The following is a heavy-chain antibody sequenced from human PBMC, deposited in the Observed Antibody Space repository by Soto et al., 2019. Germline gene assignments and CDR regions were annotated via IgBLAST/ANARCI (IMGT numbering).Heavy chain of an antibody. D-gene: IGHD6-13*01. CDR2: TYYRSKWYN. V-gene: IGHV6-1*01. J-gene: IGHJ5*02. CDR1: GNSVSSNSAA. Sequence: PSQTLSLTCAISGNSVSSNSAAWNWIRQSPSRGLEWLGRTYYRSKWYNDYAVSVKSRITINPDTSKNQFSLQLNSVTPEDTAVDYCARDGWRIAAAGMSWFDPWGQGTLVTVSS. CDR3: ARDGWRIAAAGMSWFDP.